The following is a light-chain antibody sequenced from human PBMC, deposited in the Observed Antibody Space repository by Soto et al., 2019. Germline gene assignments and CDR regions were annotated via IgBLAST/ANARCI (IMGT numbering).Light chain of an antibody. V-gene: IGKV1-5*01. Sequence: DIQMTQSPSTLSASVGDRVTITCRASQSISSWLAWYQQKPGKAPKLLIYDASSLESGVPSRFSGSGSGTEFTLTISSLQPDDVATYYCQQYNSYSPLYTFGQGTKLEIK. CDR1: QSISSW. J-gene: IGKJ2*01. CDR3: QQYNSYSPLYT. CDR2: DAS.